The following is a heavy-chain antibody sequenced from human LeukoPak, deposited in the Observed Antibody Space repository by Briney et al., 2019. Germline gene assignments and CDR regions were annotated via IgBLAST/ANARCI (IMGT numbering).Heavy chain of an antibody. Sequence: SETLSLTCAVYGGSFSGYYWSWIRQPPGKGLEWIGEINHSGSTNYNPSLKSRVTISVDTSKNQFSLKLSSVTAADTAVYYCARAQSSSWRLTVPSYGMDVWGQGTTVTVSS. CDR1: GGSFSGYY. V-gene: IGHV4-34*01. J-gene: IGHJ6*02. CDR2: INHSGST. CDR3: ARAQSSSWRLTVPSYGMDV. D-gene: IGHD6-13*01.